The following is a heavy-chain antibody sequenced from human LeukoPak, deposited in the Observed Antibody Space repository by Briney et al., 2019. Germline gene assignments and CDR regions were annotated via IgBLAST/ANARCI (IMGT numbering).Heavy chain of an antibody. V-gene: IGHV1-46*01. D-gene: IGHD2-2*01. CDR3: ARVIVVVPAADPIYGMDV. CDR2: INPSGGST. J-gene: IGHJ6*02. Sequence: ASVKVSCKASGYTFTSYYMHWVRQAPGQGLEWVGIINPSGGSTSYAQKFQGRVTMTRDTSTSTVYMELSSLRSEDTAVYYCARVIVVVPAADPIYGMDVWGQGTTVTVSS. CDR1: GYTFTSYY.